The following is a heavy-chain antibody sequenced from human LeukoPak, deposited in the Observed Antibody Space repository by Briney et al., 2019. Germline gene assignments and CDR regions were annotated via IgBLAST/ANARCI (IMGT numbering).Heavy chain of an antibody. CDR3: ARPTTVTYNWFDP. CDR1: GYTFTGYY. V-gene: IGHV1-2*02. J-gene: IGHJ5*02. CDR2: INPNSGGT. Sequence: ASVKVSRKASGYTFTGYYMHWVRQAPGQGLEWMGWINPNSGGTNYAQKFQGRVTMTRDTSISTAYMELSRLRSDDTAVYYCARPTTVTYNWFDPWGQGTLVTVSS. D-gene: IGHD4-17*01.